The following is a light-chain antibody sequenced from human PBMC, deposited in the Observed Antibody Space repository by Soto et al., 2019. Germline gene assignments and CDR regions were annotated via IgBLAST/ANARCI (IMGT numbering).Light chain of an antibody. CDR1: QSLSNNIY. J-gene: IGKJ3*01. Sequence: EIVLTQSPGPLSLSPGERATLSCRCSQSLSNNIYLAWYQQKPGQAPRLLIYGASSRATGIPDRFSGSGSGTDSTLTISRLEPEDFAVYYCQQYGRSPHFGPGTKVDIK. V-gene: IGKV3-20*01. CDR3: QQYGRSPH. CDR2: GAS.